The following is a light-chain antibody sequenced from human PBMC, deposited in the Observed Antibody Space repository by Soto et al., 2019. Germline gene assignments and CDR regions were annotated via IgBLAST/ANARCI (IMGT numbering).Light chain of an antibody. CDR3: QQYNNWLT. Sequence: IVMTQYPSTLSVPQGDRATVSCRADQYVSSSVAWYQHKPGQAPRLLIHGASTRATDVPDRFRGSGFGTEFTLTITSLHSEDFGVYYCQQYNNWLTFGQGTRLEIK. J-gene: IGKJ5*01. CDR1: QYVSSS. CDR2: GAS. V-gene: IGKV3-15*01.